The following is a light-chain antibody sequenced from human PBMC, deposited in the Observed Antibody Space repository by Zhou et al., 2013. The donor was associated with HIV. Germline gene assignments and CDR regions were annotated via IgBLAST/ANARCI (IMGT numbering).Light chain of an antibody. CDR3: QQYGGSPRGT. CDR2: GTS. J-gene: IGKJ1*01. V-gene: IGKV3-20*01. Sequence: EIVLTQSPDTLSLSPGESATLSCRASQTFSSTYLAWYQHKPGQAPRLLIYGTSNRATGIPDRFTGSGSEIDFTLTISRLEPEDFAVYYCQQYGGSPRGTFGQGTKVEIK. CDR1: QTFSSTY.